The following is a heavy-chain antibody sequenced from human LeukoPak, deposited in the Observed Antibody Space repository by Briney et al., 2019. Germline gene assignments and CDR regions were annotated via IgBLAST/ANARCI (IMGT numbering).Heavy chain of an antibody. CDR1: GYTFIDYY. V-gene: IGHV1-2*02. Sequence: ASVKVSCKASGYTFIDYYMQWVRQAPGQGLEWMGWINPNSGGTKYAQKFQGRVTMTRDTSISTAYMELSSLGSDDTAVCYCATETTVTPRGVYWGQGTLVAVSS. J-gene: IGHJ4*02. CDR3: ATETTVTPRGVY. CDR2: INPNSGGT. D-gene: IGHD4-17*01.